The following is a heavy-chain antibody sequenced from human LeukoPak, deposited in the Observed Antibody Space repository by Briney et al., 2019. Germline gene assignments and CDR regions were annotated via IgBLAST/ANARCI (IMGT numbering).Heavy chain of an antibody. V-gene: IGHV4-31*03. D-gene: IGHD1-7*01. CDR1: GGSISSGGYY. Sequence: SETLSLTCTVSGGSISSGGYYWSWIRQHPGKGLEWIGYIYYSGSTYYSPSLKSRVTISVDTSKNQFSLKLSSVTAADTAVYYCARDLLNWNYIGHAFDIWGQGTMVTVSS. CDR2: IYYSGST. J-gene: IGHJ3*02. CDR3: ARDLLNWNYIGHAFDI.